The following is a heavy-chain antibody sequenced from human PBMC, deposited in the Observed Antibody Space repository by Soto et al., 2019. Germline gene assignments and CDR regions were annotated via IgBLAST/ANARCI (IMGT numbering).Heavy chain of an antibody. V-gene: IGHV3-33*01. CDR3: ARGLIITPRTIHSDALYI. CDR2: IWYDGSNE. CDR1: GFTFSSYG. Sequence: QVQLVDSGGGVVQPGRSLRLSCAASGFTFSSYGMHWVGQAPGKGLEWVAVIWYDGSNEYYADSVKGRFTISRDNSKNTLYLQMNSLRAEDTAVYYCARGLIITPRTIHSDALYIWGQGTMVTVSS. J-gene: IGHJ3*02. D-gene: IGHD3-10*01.